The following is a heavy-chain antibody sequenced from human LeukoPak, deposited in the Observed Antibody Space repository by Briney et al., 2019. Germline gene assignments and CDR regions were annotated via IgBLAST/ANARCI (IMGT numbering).Heavy chain of an antibody. V-gene: IGHV4-59*01. J-gene: IGHJ4*02. CDR2: IFSGST. D-gene: IGHD5-18*01. CDR1: GGSISSYY. Sequence: SETLSLTCTVSGGSISSYYWSWIRQPPGKGLEWIGYIFSGSTGYNPSLKSRVTISVDTSKNQFSLQLSSVTAADTAVYYCARGFEYNYRYTFGYWGQGALVTVSS. CDR3: ARGFEYNYRYTFGY.